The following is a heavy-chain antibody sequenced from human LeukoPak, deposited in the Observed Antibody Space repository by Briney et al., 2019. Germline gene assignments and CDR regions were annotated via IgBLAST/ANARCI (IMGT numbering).Heavy chain of an antibody. CDR2: INPSGGST. CDR1: GYTFTSYY. D-gene: IGHD2-15*01. CDR3: ARAPRQAATEGAAFDI. J-gene: IGHJ3*02. Sequence: GASVKVSCKASGYTFTSYYMHWVRQAPGQGLEWMGIINPSGGSTSYAQKFQGRVTMTRDMSTSTVYMELSSLRSEDTAVYYCARAPRQAATEGAAFDIWGQGTMVTVSS. V-gene: IGHV1-46*01.